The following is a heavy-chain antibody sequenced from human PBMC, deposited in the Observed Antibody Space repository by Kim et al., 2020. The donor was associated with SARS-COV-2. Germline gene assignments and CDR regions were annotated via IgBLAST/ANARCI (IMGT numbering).Heavy chain of an antibody. J-gene: IGHJ4*02. V-gene: IGHV6-1*01. CDR3: ARDLGGWSPYYFDY. D-gene: IGHD6-19*01. Sequence: AVSVQTRITISPDTSKNQSSLQLNSVTPEDTAVYYCARDLGGWSPYYFDYWGQGTLVTVSS.